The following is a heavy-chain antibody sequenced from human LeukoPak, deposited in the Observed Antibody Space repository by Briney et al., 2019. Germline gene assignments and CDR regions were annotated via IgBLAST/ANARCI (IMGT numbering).Heavy chain of an antibody. Sequence: KPSETLSLTCTVSDYSISSGYYWDWIRQPPGKELEWIGSIHHSGATYYNPSLKSRVTMSVDTSKNQFSLKVNSVSAADTAVFYCARRIVGAAGRWFDPWGQGTQVTVSS. D-gene: IGHD1-26*01. CDR1: DYSISSGYY. CDR2: IHHSGAT. V-gene: IGHV4-38-2*02. J-gene: IGHJ5*02. CDR3: ARRIVGAAGRWFDP.